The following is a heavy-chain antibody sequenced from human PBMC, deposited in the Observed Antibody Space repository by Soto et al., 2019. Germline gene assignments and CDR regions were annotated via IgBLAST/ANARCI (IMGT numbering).Heavy chain of an antibody. CDR1: GGSISSYY. J-gene: IGHJ5*02. D-gene: IGHD4-17*01. CDR3: ASISYGDYGKTFAP. V-gene: IGHV4-59*08. CDR2: IYYSGST. Sequence: SGTLSLTRTVPGGSISSYYWSWIPPPPGKGLEWIGYIYYSGSTNYNPSLKSRVTISVDTSKNQFSLKLSSVTAADTAVYYCASISYGDYGKTFAPWGQGTLVTVSS.